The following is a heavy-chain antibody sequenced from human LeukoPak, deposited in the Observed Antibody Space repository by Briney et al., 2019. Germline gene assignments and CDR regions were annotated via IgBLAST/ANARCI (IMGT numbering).Heavy chain of an antibody. CDR2: LSYDGSNK. J-gene: IGHJ4*02. V-gene: IGHV3-30*03. Sequence: GGSLRLSCAASGFTFTNYGMHWVRQAPGKGLEWVALLSYDGSNKYYADSVKGRFTISRDNSKNTLYLEMNSLRAEDTAVYYCASGGAVAGYWGQGTLVTVSS. CDR3: ASGGAVAGY. CDR1: GFTFTNYG. D-gene: IGHD6-19*01.